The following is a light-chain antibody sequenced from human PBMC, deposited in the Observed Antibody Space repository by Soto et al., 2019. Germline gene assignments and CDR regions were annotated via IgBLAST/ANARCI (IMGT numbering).Light chain of an antibody. CDR2: GAS. V-gene: IGKV3-20*01. CDR3: QQYASSPLT. J-gene: IGKJ4*01. CDR1: QSVRSNY. Sequence: EIVLTQSPGTLSLSSGERATLSCRASQSVRSNYLAWYQQKPGQAPRLLIYGASSRATGIPDRFGGSGSGTAFTLTISRLEPADFAVYYCQQYASSPLTFGGGTKVEIK.